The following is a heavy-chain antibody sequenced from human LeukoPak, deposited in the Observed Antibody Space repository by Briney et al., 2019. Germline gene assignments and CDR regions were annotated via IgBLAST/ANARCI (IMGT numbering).Heavy chain of an antibody. D-gene: IGHD6-13*01. J-gene: IGHJ4*02. CDR1: GFTFSSYG. V-gene: IGHV3-30*03. Sequence: GGSPRLSCAASGFTFSSYGMHWVRQAPGKGLEWVAVISYDGSNKYYADSVKGRFTISRDNTKNTLYLQVSSLRAEDTALYYCARDSSWDAFDYWGQGTLVTVSS. CDR3: ARDSSWDAFDY. CDR2: ISYDGSNK.